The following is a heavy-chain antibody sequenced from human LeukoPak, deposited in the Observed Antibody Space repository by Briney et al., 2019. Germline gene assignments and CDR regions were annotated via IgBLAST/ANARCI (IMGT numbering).Heavy chain of an antibody. Sequence: ASVKVSCKASGYTFTSYAMHWVRQAPGQRLEWMGWINAGNGNTKYSQKFQGRVTITRDTSASTAYMELSSLRSEDTAVYYCAREAPPTMVRGVISWRFDPWGQGTLVTVSS. J-gene: IGHJ5*02. CDR1: GYTFTSYA. V-gene: IGHV1-3*01. D-gene: IGHD3-10*01. CDR3: AREAPPTMVRGVISWRFDP. CDR2: INAGNGNT.